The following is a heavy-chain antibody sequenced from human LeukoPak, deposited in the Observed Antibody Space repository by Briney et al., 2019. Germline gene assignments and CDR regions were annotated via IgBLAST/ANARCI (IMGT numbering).Heavy chain of an antibody. J-gene: IGHJ6*03. CDR3: ARELREAIMGRGEGYYYYYYMDV. V-gene: IGHV1-69*13. Sequence: SVKVSCKTSGYTFTGYYMHWVRQAPGQGLEWMGTIIPIFSTVNYAQKFRGRVTITADESTSTAYMELSSLRSEDTAVYFCARELREAIMGRGEGYYYYYYMDVWGKGTTVTISS. CDR1: GYTFTGYY. D-gene: IGHD3-10*01. CDR2: IIPIFSTV.